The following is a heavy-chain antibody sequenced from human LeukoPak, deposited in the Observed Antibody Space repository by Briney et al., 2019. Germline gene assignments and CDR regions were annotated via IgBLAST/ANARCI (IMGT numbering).Heavy chain of an antibody. J-gene: IGHJ5*02. CDR1: GFTFNDYY. CDR2: INIGGTNT. Sequence: GGSLRLSCRASGFTFNDYYMSWIRQAPGKGLEWLSYINIGGTNTHYADSVKGRFTISRDNAKKSLYLEMNNLRAEDTAVYYCATDGAGFDTWGQGVLVTVSS. V-gene: IGHV3-11*01. CDR3: ATDGAGFDT.